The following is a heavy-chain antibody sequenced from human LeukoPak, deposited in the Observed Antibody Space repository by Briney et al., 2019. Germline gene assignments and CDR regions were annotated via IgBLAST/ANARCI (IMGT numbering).Heavy chain of an antibody. CDR2: IYYSGST. Sequence: SETQSLTCTVSGGSISSYYWSWIRQPPGKGREWIGYIYYSGSTNYNPSLKSRVTISVDTSKNQFTLKLSSVTAADTAVYYCARATYDSSGITTCWFDPWGQGTLVTVSS. V-gene: IGHV4-59*01. CDR3: ARATYDSSGITTCWFDP. CDR1: GGSISSYY. J-gene: IGHJ5*02. D-gene: IGHD3-22*01.